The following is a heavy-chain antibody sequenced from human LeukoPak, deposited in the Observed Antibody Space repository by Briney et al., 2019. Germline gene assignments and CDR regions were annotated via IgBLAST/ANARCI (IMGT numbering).Heavy chain of an antibody. Sequence: GASVKVSCTASGYTFTIYYMHWVRQAPGQGLEWMGWINPNSGGTNYAQKFQGWVTMTRDTSISTACMELSRLRSDDTAVYYCARSNGDDDHCFDYWGQGTLVTVSS. V-gene: IGHV1-2*04. J-gene: IGHJ4*02. CDR1: GYTFTIYY. CDR3: ARSNGDDDHCFDY. CDR2: INPNSGGT. D-gene: IGHD4-17*01.